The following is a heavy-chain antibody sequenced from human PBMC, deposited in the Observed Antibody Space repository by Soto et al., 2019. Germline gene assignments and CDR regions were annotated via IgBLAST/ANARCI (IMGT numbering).Heavy chain of an antibody. CDR3: ARRYGLGSFDY. D-gene: IGHD3-10*01. Sequence: QVQLQESGPGLVKPSETLSLTCTVSGGSISSYYWSWIRQPPGKGLEWIGYIYYSGSTNYNPSLKXRVTISVDTSKNHFSLKLSSVTAADTAVYYCARRYGLGSFDYWGQGTLVTVSS. V-gene: IGHV4-59*08. CDR1: GGSISSYY. J-gene: IGHJ4*02. CDR2: IYYSGST.